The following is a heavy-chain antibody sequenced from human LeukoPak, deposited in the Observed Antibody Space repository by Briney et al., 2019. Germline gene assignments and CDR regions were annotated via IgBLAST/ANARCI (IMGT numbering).Heavy chain of an antibody. J-gene: IGHJ5*01. Sequence: SETLSLTCTVSGGSISSGSYYWSWIRQPAGKGLEWIGRIYTSGSTNYNPSLKSRVTISVDTSKNQFSLKLSSATAADTAVYYCARDPSTSGSYFLFDSWGQGTLVTVSS. D-gene: IGHD1-26*01. V-gene: IGHV4-61*02. CDR1: GGSISSGSYY. CDR2: IYTSGST. CDR3: ARDPSTSGSYFLFDS.